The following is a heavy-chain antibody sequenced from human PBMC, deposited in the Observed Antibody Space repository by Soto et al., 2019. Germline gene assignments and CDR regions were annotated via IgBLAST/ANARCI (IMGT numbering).Heavy chain of an antibody. J-gene: IGHJ5*02. CDR1: GYTFTSYG. CDR3: ARDSSYYDFWSGYLSRNWFDP. D-gene: IGHD3-3*01. CDR2: ISAYNGNT. Sequence: ASVKVSCKASGYTFTSYGIIWVRQAPGQGLEWMGWISAYNGNTNYAQKLQGRVTMTTDTSTSTAYMELRSLRSDDTAVYYCARDSSYYDFWSGYLSRNWFDPWGQGTLVTAPQ. V-gene: IGHV1-18*01.